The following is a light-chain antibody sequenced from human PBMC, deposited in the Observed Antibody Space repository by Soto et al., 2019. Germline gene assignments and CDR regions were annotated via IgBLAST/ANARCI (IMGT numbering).Light chain of an antibody. CDR3: SSYPSSSTRV. CDR2: EVS. CDR1: SSDVGGYNY. V-gene: IGLV2-14*01. J-gene: IGLJ3*02. Sequence: QSALTQPASVSGSPGQSITISCTGTSSDVGGYNYVSWYQQHPGKAPKLMISEVSKRPSGVSNRFSGSKSGNTASLTISGLQAEDEADYYCSSYPSSSTRVFGGGTKLTVL.